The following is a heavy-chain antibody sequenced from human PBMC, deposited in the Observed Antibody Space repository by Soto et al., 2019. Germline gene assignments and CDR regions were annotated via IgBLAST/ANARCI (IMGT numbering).Heavy chain of an antibody. D-gene: IGHD1-26*01. CDR3: AREGHASWEWLDP. CDR1: GDPLSYGGYY. J-gene: IGHJ5*02. Sequence: QVQLQESGPGLVQPSQTLSLVRSVSGDPLSYGGYYWSWIRQSPGKALEWIGFIYHTGTTYYNPSLKSRVTMAVDMSKNEFSLQLTSVTAADTATYYCAREGHASWEWLDPWGQGILVTVSS. V-gene: IGHV4-31*03. CDR2: IYHTGTT.